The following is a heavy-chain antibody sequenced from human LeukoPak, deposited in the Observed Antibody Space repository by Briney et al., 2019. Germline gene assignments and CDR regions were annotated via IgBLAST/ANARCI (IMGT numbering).Heavy chain of an antibody. Sequence: ASVKVSCKASGYTFAGYYIRWVRQAPGQGPEWMGWISPNSGDTNYAQKFQGRVTMTRDSSISTVYMELGRLRYDDTAVYYCARVWDLPFDYWGQGTLVTVSS. CDR2: ISPNSGDT. D-gene: IGHD1-26*01. CDR3: ARVWDLPFDY. J-gene: IGHJ4*02. CDR1: GYTFAGYY. V-gene: IGHV1-2*02.